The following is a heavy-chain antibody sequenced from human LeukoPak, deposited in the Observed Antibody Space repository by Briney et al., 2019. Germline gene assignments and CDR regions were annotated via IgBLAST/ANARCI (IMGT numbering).Heavy chain of an antibody. Sequence: GGSLRLSCAASGFTFSSYSMNWVRQAPGKGLEWVANIKQDGSEKYYVDSVKGRFTISRDNAKNSLYLQMNSLRAEDTAVYYCARDSLGMDVWGQGTTVTVSS. CDR1: GFTFSSYS. J-gene: IGHJ6*02. CDR3: ARDSLGMDV. V-gene: IGHV3-7*01. D-gene: IGHD2-15*01. CDR2: IKQDGSEK.